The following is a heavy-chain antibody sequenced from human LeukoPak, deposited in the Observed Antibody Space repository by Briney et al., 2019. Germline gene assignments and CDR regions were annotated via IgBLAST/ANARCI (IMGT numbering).Heavy chain of an antibody. CDR3: ARTRDFWSGYFDY. Sequence: SQTLSLTCAVSGVSITSDTYYWSWIRQPPGKGLEWIGYILHSGSTYYNPSLKSRVTISIDTSKSQFSLKLSSVTAADTAVYYCARTRDFWSGYFDYWGQGILVTVSS. CDR2: ILHSGST. D-gene: IGHD3-3*01. J-gene: IGHJ4*02. V-gene: IGHV4-30-2*01. CDR1: GVSITSDTYY.